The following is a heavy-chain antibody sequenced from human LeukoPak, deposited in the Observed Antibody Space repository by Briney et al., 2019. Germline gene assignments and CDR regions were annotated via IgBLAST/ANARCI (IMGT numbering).Heavy chain of an antibody. V-gene: IGHV4-59*08. D-gene: IGHD6-6*01. Sequence: KASETLSLTCTVSGGSISSYYWSWIRQPPGKGLEWIGHIYYSGGTNYNPSLKSRVTISVDTSKNQFSLKLSSVTAADTAVYYCARHGQIAARPGYFDYWGQGTLVTVSS. CDR3: ARHGQIAARPGYFDY. J-gene: IGHJ4*02. CDR1: GGSISSYY. CDR2: IYYSGGT.